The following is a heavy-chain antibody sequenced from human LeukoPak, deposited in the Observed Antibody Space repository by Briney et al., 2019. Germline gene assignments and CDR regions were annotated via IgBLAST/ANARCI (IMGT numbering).Heavy chain of an antibody. CDR1: GGSISSSSYY. Sequence: KASEALSLTCTVSGGSISSSSYYWGWIRQPPGKGLEWIGSIYYSGSTYYNPSLKSRVTISVDTSKNQFSLKLSSVTAADTAVYYCARASGGYSYGFGYNWFDPWGQGTLVTASS. V-gene: IGHV4-39*01. CDR2: IYYSGST. D-gene: IGHD5-18*01. CDR3: ARASGGYSYGFGYNWFDP. J-gene: IGHJ5*02.